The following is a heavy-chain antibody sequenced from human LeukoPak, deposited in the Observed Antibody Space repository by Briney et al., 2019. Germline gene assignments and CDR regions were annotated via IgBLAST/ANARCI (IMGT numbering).Heavy chain of an antibody. Sequence: ASVKVSLKASGYTFTTYGISWVRQAPGQGLEWMGWISAYNGNTKYAQKLQGRVTMTTDTSTSTAYMELKSLRSDDTAVYYCASDQMGGSYYGYFQHWGQVTLVTVSS. CDR3: ASDQMGGSYYGYFQH. D-gene: IGHD1-26*01. J-gene: IGHJ1*01. V-gene: IGHV1-18*01. CDR2: ISAYNGNT. CDR1: GYTFTTYG.